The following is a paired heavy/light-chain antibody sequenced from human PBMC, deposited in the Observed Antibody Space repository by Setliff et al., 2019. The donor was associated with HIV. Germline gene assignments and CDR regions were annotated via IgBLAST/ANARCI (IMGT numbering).Light chain of an antibody. V-gene: IGKV1-39*01. J-gene: IGKJ1*01. CDR1: QSIYTY. CDR3: QQSFSTPRT. CDR2: TAS. Sequence: DIQVTQSPSSLSASVGDRVTITCRTSQSIYTYLNWYQQKPGKAPQVLIYTASSLQSGVPSRFSGSGSGTDFTLTITNLQPEDFATYYCQQSFSTPRTFGRGTRVDIK.
Heavy chain of an antibody. J-gene: IGHJ4*02. CDR1: GGTFTSKS. D-gene: IGHD3-10*01. V-gene: IGHV1-69*13. CDR3: ATERGMVQIGHGGGGYFDL. Sequence: QVQLVQSGAEVRKPGSSVKVSCKAIGGTFTSKSIHWVRQAPGQGLEWMGRITPIFGTSDYAQDFQGRLTIVADAYPNAVSMEMRSLRSDDTAVYYCATERGMVQIGHGGGGYFDLWGQGTLLTVSS. CDR2: ITPIFGTS.